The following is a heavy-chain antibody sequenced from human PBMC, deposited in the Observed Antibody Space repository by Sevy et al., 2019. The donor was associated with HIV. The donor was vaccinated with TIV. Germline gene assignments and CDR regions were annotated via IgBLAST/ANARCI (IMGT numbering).Heavy chain of an antibody. CDR1: GFTFSSYS. CDR3: ARDPGCSGGSCYRVTTFDY. D-gene: IGHD2-15*01. CDR2: ISSSSSTI. Sequence: GGSLRLSCAASGFTFSSYSMNWVRQAPGKGLEWVSYISSSSSTIYYADSVKGRFTISRDNAKNSLYLQMNSLRDEDTAGYYCARDPGCSGGSCYRVTTFDYWGQGTLVTVSS. J-gene: IGHJ4*02. V-gene: IGHV3-48*02.